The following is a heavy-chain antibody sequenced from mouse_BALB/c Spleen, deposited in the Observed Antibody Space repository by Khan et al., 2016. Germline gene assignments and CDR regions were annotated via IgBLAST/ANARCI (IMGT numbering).Heavy chain of an antibody. CDR1: GHSITSDYA. Sequence: EVQLQESGPGLVKPSQSLSLTCTVTGHSITSDYAWNWIRQFPGNQLEWMGYITYSGSTSYNPSLKSRISITRDTSKNQFFLQLNSVTTEDTATYYCSTTTPMDYWGQGTSVTVSS. CDR3: STTTPMDY. D-gene: IGHD1-2*01. V-gene: IGHV3-2*02. J-gene: IGHJ4*01. CDR2: ITYSGST.